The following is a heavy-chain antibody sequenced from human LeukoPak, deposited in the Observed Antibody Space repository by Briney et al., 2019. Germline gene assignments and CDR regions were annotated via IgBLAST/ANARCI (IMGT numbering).Heavy chain of an antibody. D-gene: IGHD6-6*01. J-gene: IGHJ6*03. Sequence: GRSLRLSCAASGFTFSSYGMHWVRQAPGKGLEWVAVISYDGSNKYYADSVKGRFTISRDNSKTTLYLQMNNLRAEDTAVYYCAKVDYSTSSYFYYYMDVWGKGTTVTVSS. CDR2: ISYDGSNK. CDR1: GFTFSSYG. CDR3: AKVDYSTSSYFYYYMDV. V-gene: IGHV3-30*18.